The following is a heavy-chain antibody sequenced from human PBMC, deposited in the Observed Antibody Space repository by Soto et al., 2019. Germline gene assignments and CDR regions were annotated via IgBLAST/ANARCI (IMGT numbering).Heavy chain of an antibody. CDR2: ISYDGSNK. CDR3: ANTLPELERPLGFVY. J-gene: IGHJ4*02. CDR1: GFTFSSYG. Sequence: GGSLRLSCAASGFTFSSYGMHWVRQAPGKGLEWVAVISYDGSNKYHADSVKGRFTISRDNSKNTLYLQMNSPRAEDTAVYYCANTLPELERPLGFVYWGQGTLVTVSS. D-gene: IGHD1-1*01. V-gene: IGHV3-30*18.